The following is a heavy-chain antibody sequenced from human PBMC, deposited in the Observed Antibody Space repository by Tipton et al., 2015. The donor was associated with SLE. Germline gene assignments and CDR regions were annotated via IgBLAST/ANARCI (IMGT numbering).Heavy chain of an antibody. CDR2: ISSSSSTI. CDR1: GFTFSSYS. D-gene: IGHD1-26*01. CDR3: ARGHQGALGWYFDL. J-gene: IGHJ2*01. Sequence: GSLRLSCAASGFTFSSYSMNWVRQAPGKGLEWVSYISSSSSTIYYADSVKGRFTISRCNAKNSLYLQMNSLRAADTAVYNCARGHQGALGWYFDLWGRGTLVTVSS. V-gene: IGHV3-48*01.